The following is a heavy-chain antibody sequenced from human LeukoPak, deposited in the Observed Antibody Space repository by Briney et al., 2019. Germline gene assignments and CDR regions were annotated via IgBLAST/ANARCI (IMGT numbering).Heavy chain of an antibody. Sequence: SETLSLTCTVSGGSISSYYWSWIRQPPGKGLEWIGYIYYSGSTNYNPSLKSRVTISVDTSKNQFSLKLSSVTAADTAVYYCARVTATTIFGVVNYMDVWGKGTTVTVSS. D-gene: IGHD3-3*01. CDR2: IYYSGST. V-gene: IGHV4-59*01. CDR1: GGSISSYY. J-gene: IGHJ6*03. CDR3: ARVTATTIFGVVNYMDV.